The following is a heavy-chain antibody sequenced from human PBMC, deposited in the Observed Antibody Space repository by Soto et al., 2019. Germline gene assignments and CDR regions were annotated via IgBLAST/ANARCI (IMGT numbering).Heavy chain of an antibody. CDR2: ISGSGGST. J-gene: IGHJ5*02. D-gene: IGHD1-26*01. CDR3: AKDGWELPNWFDP. CDR1: GFTFSSYA. V-gene: IGHV3-23*01. Sequence: GGSLRLSCAASGFTFSSYAMSWVRQAPGKGLEWVSGISGSGGSTYYADSVKGRFTISRDNSKKTLFLQMNTLRAEDTAVYYCAKDGWELPNWFDPWGQGTLVTVSS.